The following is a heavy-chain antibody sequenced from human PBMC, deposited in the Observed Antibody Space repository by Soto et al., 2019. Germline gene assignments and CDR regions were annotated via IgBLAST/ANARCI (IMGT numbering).Heavy chain of an antibody. V-gene: IGHV1-69*13. CDR1: GGSFGSSA. Sequence: ASVKVSCKASGGSFGSSAISWVRQAPAQGLEWMGEIIPVFDKANYAQNFQGRLTITADEPTGTVFMQLSSLRSEDTAVYFCARLRRDWGDAFDLWGLGTLVTVSS. CDR3: ARLRRDWGDAFDL. D-gene: IGHD3-16*01. CDR2: IIPVFDKA. J-gene: IGHJ3*01.